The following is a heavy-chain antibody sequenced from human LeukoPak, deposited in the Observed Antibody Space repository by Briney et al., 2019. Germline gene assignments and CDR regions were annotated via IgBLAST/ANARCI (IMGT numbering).Heavy chain of an antibody. CDR3: ARVGDYGDYGFDY. CDR1: GFTFSSYS. V-gene: IGHV3-21*01. Sequence: GSLRLSCAASGFTFSSYSMNWVRQAPGKGLEWVSSISSSSSYIYYADSVKGRFTISRDNAKNSLYLQMNSLRAEDTAVYYCARVGDYGDYGFDYWGQGTLVTVSS. J-gene: IGHJ4*02. CDR2: ISSSSSYI. D-gene: IGHD4-17*01.